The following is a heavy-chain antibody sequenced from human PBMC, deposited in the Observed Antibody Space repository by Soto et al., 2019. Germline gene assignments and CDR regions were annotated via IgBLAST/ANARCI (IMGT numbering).Heavy chain of an antibody. Sequence: SGGSLRLSCAASGFTFSSYAMHWVRQAPGKGLEWVAVISYDGSNKYYADSVKGRFTISRDNSKNTLYLQMNSLRAEDTAVYYCARGIGSGWYLYYYYGMDVWGQGTTVTVSS. V-gene: IGHV3-30-3*01. CDR1: GFTFSSYA. D-gene: IGHD6-19*01. CDR3: ARGIGSGWYLYYYYGMDV. CDR2: ISYDGSNK. J-gene: IGHJ6*02.